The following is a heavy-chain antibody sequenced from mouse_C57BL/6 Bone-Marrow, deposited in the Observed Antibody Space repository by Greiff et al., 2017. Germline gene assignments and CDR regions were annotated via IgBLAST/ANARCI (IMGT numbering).Heavy chain of an antibody. D-gene: IGHD1-1*01. V-gene: IGHV1-69*01. CDR2: IDPSDSYT. J-gene: IGHJ2*01. CDR1: GYTFTSYW. Sequence: QVQLKQPGAELVMPGASVKLSCKASGYTFTSYWMHWVKQRPGQGLEWIGEIDPSDSYTNYNQKFKGKSTLTVDKSSSTAYMQLSSLTSEDSAVYYCARKLTTVVADYWGQGTTLTVSS. CDR3: ARKLTTVVADY.